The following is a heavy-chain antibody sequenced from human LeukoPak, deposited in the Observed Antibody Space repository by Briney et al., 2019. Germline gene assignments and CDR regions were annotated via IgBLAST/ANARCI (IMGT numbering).Heavy chain of an antibody. J-gene: IGHJ1*01. Sequence: ASVKVSCKASGDTFTSYAMKGVRQAPGKGLEWMGWINTNTGNPTYAQGFTGRFVFSLDTSVSTAYLQISSLKAEDTAVYYCARSLYYYDSSGTTFKHWGQGTLVTVSS. V-gene: IGHV7-4-1*02. D-gene: IGHD3-22*01. CDR3: ARSLYYYDSSGTTFKH. CDR1: GDTFTSYA. CDR2: INTNTGNP.